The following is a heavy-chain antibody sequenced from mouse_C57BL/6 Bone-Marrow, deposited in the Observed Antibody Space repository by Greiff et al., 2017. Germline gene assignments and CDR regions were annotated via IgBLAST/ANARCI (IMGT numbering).Heavy chain of an antibody. J-gene: IGHJ2*01. Sequence: EVMLVESEGGLVQPGSSMKLSCTASGFTFSDYYMAWVRQVPEKGLEWVANINYDGSSTYYLDSLKSRFIISRDNAKNILYLQMSSLKSEDTATYYCARSGRAPYYFDYWGQGTTLTVSS. D-gene: IGHD3-3*01. V-gene: IGHV5-16*01. CDR3: ARSGRAPYYFDY. CDR2: INYDGSST. CDR1: GFTFSDYY.